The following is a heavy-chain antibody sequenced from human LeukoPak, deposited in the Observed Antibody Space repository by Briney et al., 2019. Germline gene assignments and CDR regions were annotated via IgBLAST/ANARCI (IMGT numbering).Heavy chain of an antibody. CDR1: GGSISSYY. CDR2: IYYSGST. J-gene: IGHJ5*02. D-gene: IGHD5-18*01. CDR3: ARSAYSYGWGYNWFDP. Sequence: SQTLSLTCTVSGGSISSYYWSWIRQPPGKGLEWIGYIYYSGSTNYNPSLKSRVTISVDTSKNQFSLKPSSVTAADTAVYYCARSAYSYGWGYNWFDPWGQGTLVTVSS. V-gene: IGHV4-59*01.